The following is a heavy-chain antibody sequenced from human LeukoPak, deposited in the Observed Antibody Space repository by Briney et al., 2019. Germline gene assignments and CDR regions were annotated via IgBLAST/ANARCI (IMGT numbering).Heavy chain of an antibody. CDR3: PTEDKYCTGANCGVF. CDR1: GYTLTEYY. CDR2: IIPDSGGT. J-gene: IGHJ4*02. D-gene: IGHD2-8*02. V-gene: IGHV1-2*02. Sequence: ASVKVSCKASGYTLTEYYIHWVRQAPGQGLEWMGFIIPDSGGTTYQQNFQGRVTMTRDTSISTFYMELSTLRPDDTAVYYCPTEDKYCTGANCGVFWGQGTLVTVSS.